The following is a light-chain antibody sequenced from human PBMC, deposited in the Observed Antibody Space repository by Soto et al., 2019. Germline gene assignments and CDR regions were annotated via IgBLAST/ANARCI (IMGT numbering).Light chain of an antibody. CDR3: TSYAGDTSLGV. J-gene: IGLJ3*02. V-gene: IGLV2-8*01. Sequence: QSVLTQPASVSGSPGQSITISCTGTSGDIGTYGFVSWYQHHPAKAPKLIIYEVSKRPSGVPDRFSGSKSGNTASLTVSGLQAEDEADYYCTSYAGDTSLGVLGGGTKVTVL. CDR1: SGDIGTYGF. CDR2: EVS.